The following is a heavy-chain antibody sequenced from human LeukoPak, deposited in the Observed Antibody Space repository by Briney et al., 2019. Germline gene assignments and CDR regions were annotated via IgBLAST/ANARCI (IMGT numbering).Heavy chain of an antibody. Sequence: GGSLGLSCATSGLAFSNFWMHWVRQAPGKGLEWVASIKPDGSEDFYADSVKGRFNISRDNAKNSLFLQMTNLKAEDTAVYYCAVDRRFKIFDYWGQGTLVTVSS. J-gene: IGHJ4*02. D-gene: IGHD5-24*01. CDR1: GLAFSNFW. CDR2: IKPDGSED. V-gene: IGHV3-7*01. CDR3: AVDRRFKIFDY.